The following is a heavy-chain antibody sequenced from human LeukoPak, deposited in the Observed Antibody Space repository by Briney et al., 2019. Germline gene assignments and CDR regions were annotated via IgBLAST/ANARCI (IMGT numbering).Heavy chain of an antibody. D-gene: IGHD1-26*01. CDR2: IYSSVST. CDR3: AYSGSYGHLGY. V-gene: IGHV4-39*01. Sequence: SETLSLTCAVYGGSFSAYYWAWIRQPPGKGLEWIGSIYSSVSTYYNPSLKSRVTISVDTSKNQFSLRLSSVTAADTALYYCAYSGSYGHLGYWGQGIPVTVSS. J-gene: IGHJ4*02. CDR1: GGSFSAYY.